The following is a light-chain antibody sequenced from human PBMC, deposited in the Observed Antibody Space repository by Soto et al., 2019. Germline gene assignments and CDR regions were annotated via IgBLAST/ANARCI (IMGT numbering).Light chain of an antibody. CDR1: QSINRW. V-gene: IGKV1-5*01. J-gene: IGKJ5*01. CDR2: DAS. CDR3: QQYNNWPPIP. Sequence: DMQICRSPPSLYASIGDSVTITFRASQSINRWLAWYQQKTGRATNLMIYDASSLQSGVPSRFSGSGSGTEFALTIRSLQSEDFPVYYCQQYNNWPPIPFGQETRLEIK.